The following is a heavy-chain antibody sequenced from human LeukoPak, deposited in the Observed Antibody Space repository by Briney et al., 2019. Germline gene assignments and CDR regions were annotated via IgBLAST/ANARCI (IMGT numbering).Heavy chain of an antibody. J-gene: IGHJ4*02. CDR3: ARVGGGSGSSFDY. Sequence: SETLSLTCTVSGGSISNSAYYWGWIRQPPGKGLEWIGSIHESGSTYHNPSLKSRVTISVDTSKNQLSLKLRSVTAADTAVYYCARVGGGSGSSFDYWGQGTLVTVSS. D-gene: IGHD3-10*01. V-gene: IGHV4-39*07. CDR1: GGSISNSAYY. CDR2: IHESGST.